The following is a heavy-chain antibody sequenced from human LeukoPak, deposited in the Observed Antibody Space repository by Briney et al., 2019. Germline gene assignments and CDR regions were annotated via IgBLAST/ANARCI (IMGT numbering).Heavy chain of an antibody. D-gene: IGHD4-17*01. V-gene: IGHV3-23*01. CDR2: ISGSGGST. Sequence: GGSLRLSCAASGFTFSSDAMSWVRQAPGKGLEWVSAISGSGGSTYYADSVKGRFTISRDNSKNTLYLQMNSLRAEDTAVYYCAEGPPGDTVTTIFGACDIWGQGTMVTVSS. CDR1: GFTFSSDA. J-gene: IGHJ3*02. CDR3: AEGPPGDTVTTIFGACDI.